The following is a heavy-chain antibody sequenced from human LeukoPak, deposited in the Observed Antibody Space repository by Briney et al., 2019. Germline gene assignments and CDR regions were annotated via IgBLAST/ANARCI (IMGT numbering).Heavy chain of an antibody. J-gene: IGHJ4*02. Sequence: SETLSLTCTVSGGSIRSYYWSWIPQPPGKGLEWIGYIYYSGSTNYNPSLKSRVTISVDTSKNQFSLKLSSVTATDTAVYYCARHGYDSSGYYYVMGDWGQGTLVTVSS. D-gene: IGHD3-22*01. CDR3: ARHGYDSSGYYYVMGD. CDR1: GGSIRSYY. V-gene: IGHV4-59*08. CDR2: IYYSGST.